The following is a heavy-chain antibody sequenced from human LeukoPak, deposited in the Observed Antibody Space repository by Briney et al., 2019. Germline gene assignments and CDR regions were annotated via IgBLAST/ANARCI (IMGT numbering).Heavy chain of an antibody. D-gene: IGHD6-13*01. CDR2: ISSSSSTI. J-gene: IGHJ6*02. Sequence: PRRSLRLSCAASGFTFNTYSMNWVRHAPGQGLEWVSHISSSSSTIYCADSAKGRFTIYRDNAKISLYLQMNSLRDEDTAMYYCARVEQKPRAVCGMDVWGQGTTVTVSS. V-gene: IGHV3-48*02. CDR3: ARVEQKPRAVCGMDV. CDR1: GFTFNTYS.